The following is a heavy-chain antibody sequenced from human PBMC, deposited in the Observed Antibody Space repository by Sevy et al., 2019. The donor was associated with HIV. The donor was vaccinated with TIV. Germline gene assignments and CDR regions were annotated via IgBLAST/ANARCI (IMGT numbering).Heavy chain of an antibody. CDR1: GFTFATYW. Sequence: GGSLRLSCAASGFTFATYWMTWVRQAPGKGLEWVAYIKQDGTDKYYVDSVKGRFTISRDNAGNSLYLHMSSLRAEDTAVYFCARALADWGSFHYSSWGRGTLVTVSS. V-gene: IGHV3-7*01. CDR3: ARALADWGSFHYSS. CDR2: IKQDGTDK. D-gene: IGHD3-16*02. J-gene: IGHJ4*02.